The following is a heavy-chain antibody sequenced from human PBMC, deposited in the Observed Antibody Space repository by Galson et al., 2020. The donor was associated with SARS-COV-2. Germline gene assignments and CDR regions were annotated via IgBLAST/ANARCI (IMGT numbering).Heavy chain of an antibody. V-gene: IGHV4-34*01. CDR1: GGSFSGYY. CDR2: INHSGST. CDR3: AREDRGSSSVGFDY. D-gene: IGHD2-15*01. J-gene: IGHJ4*02. Sequence: SETLSLTCAVYGGSFSGYYWSWIRQPPGKGLEWIGEINHSGSTNYNPSLKSRVTISVDTSKNQFSLKLSSVTAADTAVYYCAREDRGSSSVGFDYWCQGTLVTVSS.